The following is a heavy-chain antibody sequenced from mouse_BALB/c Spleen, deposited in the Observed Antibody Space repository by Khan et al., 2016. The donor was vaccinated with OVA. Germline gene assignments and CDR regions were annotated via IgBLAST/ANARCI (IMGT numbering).Heavy chain of an antibody. CDR2: ISSGGNT. V-gene: IGHV5-6-5*01. CDR3: ARDYWFVY. CDR1: GFTFSNYG. Sequence: DVKLVESGGGLVKPGGSLKVSCAASGFTFSNYGMSWVRQTPEKRLEWVASISSGGNTYYPDNAKGRFTISSENARNILYLQMSSLRSEDTAMYYCARDYWFVYWGQGTLVTVSA. J-gene: IGHJ3*01.